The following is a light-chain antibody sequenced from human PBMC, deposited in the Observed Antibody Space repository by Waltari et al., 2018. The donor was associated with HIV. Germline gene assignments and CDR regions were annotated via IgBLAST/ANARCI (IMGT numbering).Light chain of an antibody. CDR1: QSLLYSSNNKNH. V-gene: IGKV4-1*01. CDR2: WAS. J-gene: IGKJ4*01. CDR3: QQYLGLPLT. Sequence: IAMHQSPDSLAVSLGERAPINCKSSQSLLYSSNNKNHLAWYQQKPGQPPKLLVYWASTRESGVPDRFSGSGSGTDFTLTFRSLQAEDVAIYYCQQYLGLPLTFGGGTRVEI.